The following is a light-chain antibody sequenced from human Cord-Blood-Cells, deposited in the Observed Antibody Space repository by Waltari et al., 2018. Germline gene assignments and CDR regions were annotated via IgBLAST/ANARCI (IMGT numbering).Light chain of an antibody. Sequence: QSALTQPASVSGSPGQSITISCTGTSSDVGGYNYVSWYQQHPGKAPKLMIYDVSNRPSGVSNRLSGSKSGNTASLTSSGLQAEDEADYYCSSYTSSSTLVVFGGGTKLTVL. CDR2: DVS. J-gene: IGLJ2*01. CDR3: SSYTSSSTLVV. V-gene: IGLV2-14*01. CDR1: SSDVGGYNY.